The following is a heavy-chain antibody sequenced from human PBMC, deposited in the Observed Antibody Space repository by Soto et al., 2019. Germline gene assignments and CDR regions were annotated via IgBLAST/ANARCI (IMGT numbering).Heavy chain of an antibody. V-gene: IGHV3-30*18. J-gene: IGHJ6*02. Sequence: QVQLVESGGGVVQPGRSLRLSCGASGFKFSTYGMHWVRQAPGKGLEWVAVISYDGNNKDYADSVKGRFTISRDNSKNTSYLQMNSLRAEDTAVYYCAKGLVGYVFGGQDYYFGMDVWGQGTTVAVSS. CDR2: ISYDGNNK. CDR3: AKGLVGYVFGGQDYYFGMDV. CDR1: GFKFSTYG. D-gene: IGHD1-26*01.